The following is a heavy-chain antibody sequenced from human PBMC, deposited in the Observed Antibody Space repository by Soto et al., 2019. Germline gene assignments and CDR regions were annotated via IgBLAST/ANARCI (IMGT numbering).Heavy chain of an antibody. D-gene: IGHD5-12*01. Sequence: GSSLRLSCASSVFTFISYAMSWVRQAPGKGLEWVSAISGSGGSTYYADSVKGRFTISRDNSKNTLYLQMNSLRAEDTAVYYCAKEYSVLLGLDYWGQGTLVTVSS. CDR3: AKEYSVLLGLDY. CDR2: ISGSGGST. V-gene: IGHV3-23*01. CDR1: VFTFISYA. J-gene: IGHJ4*02.